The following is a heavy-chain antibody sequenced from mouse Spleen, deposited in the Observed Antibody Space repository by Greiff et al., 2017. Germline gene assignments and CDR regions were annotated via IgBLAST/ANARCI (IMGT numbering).Heavy chain of an antibody. D-gene: IGHD2-4*01. Sequence: VQLQQSGPVLVKPGASVKMSCKASGYTFTDYYMNWVKQSHGKSLEWIGVINPYNGGTSYNQKFKGKATLTVDKSSSTAYMELNSLTSEDSAVYYCASDYDDGTVFAYWGQGTLVTVSA. J-gene: IGHJ3*01. V-gene: IGHV1-19*01. CDR2: INPYNGGT. CDR1: GYTFTDYY. CDR3: ASDYDDGTVFAY.